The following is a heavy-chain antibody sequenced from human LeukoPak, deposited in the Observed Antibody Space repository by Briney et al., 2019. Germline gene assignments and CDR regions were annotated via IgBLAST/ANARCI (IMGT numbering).Heavy chain of an antibody. Sequence: GGSLRLSCAASGFTVSSNYMSWVRQTPGKGLEWVSVIYSGGSTYYADSVKGRFTISRDNSKNTLYLQMNSLRAEDTAVYYCAKHPPITMIVVVENWFDPWGQGTLVTVSS. V-gene: IGHV3-53*01. CDR3: AKHPPITMIVVVENWFDP. J-gene: IGHJ5*02. CDR2: IYSGGST. D-gene: IGHD3-22*01. CDR1: GFTVSSNY.